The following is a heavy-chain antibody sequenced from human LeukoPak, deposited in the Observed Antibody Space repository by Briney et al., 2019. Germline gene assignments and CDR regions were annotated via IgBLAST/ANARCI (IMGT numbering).Heavy chain of an antibody. V-gene: IGHV3-23*01. D-gene: IGHD1-14*01. CDR1: GFTFSTYT. J-gene: IGHJ4*02. CDR3: AKDLRKDGIWDIDY. CDR2: IYGSGGAS. Sequence: GGSLRLSCAASGFTFSTYTMTWVRQAPGKGLEWVSGIYGSGGASFYADSVKGRFTISRDNSQNTVFLQMDSLRDEDTALYYCAKDLRKDGIWDIDYWGQGTLVTVSS.